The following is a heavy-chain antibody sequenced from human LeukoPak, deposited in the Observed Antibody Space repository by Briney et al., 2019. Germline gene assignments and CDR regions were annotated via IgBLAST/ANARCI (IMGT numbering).Heavy chain of an antibody. CDR2: IYKSGST. J-gene: IGHJ4*02. Sequence: SETLSLTCTVSGGSISNSSSYWGWIRQPPGKGLEWIGSIYKSGSTYYNPSLKSRVTISVDTSRNQFSLKVSSVTAADTAVYYCARDRGDAYSSNWGQGTLVTVSS. CDR3: ARDRGDAYSSN. D-gene: IGHD5-24*01. V-gene: IGHV4-39*07. CDR1: GGSISNSSSY.